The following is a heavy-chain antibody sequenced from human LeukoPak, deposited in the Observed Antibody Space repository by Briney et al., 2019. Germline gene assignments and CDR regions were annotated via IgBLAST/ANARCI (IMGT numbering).Heavy chain of an antibody. D-gene: IGHD3-22*01. V-gene: IGHV1-18*01. J-gene: IGHJ4*02. Sequence: ASVKVSCKASGYTFTSYGISWVRQAPGQGLEWMGWISAYNGNTNYAQKLQGRVTMTTDTSMSTAYMELRSLRSDDTAVYYRARDPKIHYYDSSGYRYWGQGTLVTVSS. CDR2: ISAYNGNT. CDR1: GYTFTSYG. CDR3: ARDPKIHYYDSSGYRY.